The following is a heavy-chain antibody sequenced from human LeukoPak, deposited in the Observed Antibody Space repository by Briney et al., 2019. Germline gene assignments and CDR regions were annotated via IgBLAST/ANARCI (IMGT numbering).Heavy chain of an antibody. CDR3: ATSSSLWYSNY. CDR1: GGSISTTTYY. V-gene: IGHV4-39*01. CDR2: IYYTGST. D-gene: IGHD6-19*01. J-gene: IGHJ4*02. Sequence: SETLSLTCTVSGGSISTTTYYWGWIRQSPGKGLEWIGSIYYTGSTFYNPSLESRVTLSVDTSKHQFSLRLSSVTAADTAVYYCATSSSLWYSNYWGQGTLVTVSS.